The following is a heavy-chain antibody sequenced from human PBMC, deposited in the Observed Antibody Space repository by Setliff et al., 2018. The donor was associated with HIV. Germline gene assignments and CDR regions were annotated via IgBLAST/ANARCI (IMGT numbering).Heavy chain of an antibody. J-gene: IGHJ6*03. CDR3: ARDFEFGGSGGYRIYYYYYYMDV. CDR1: GFTVSSKY. Sequence: GGSLRLSCAASGFTVSSKYMSWVRQAPGKGLEWVSGISSGGSTYYADSVKGRFTISRDSSRNTLYIQMNSLGVEDTAVYYCARDFEFGGSGGYRIYYYYYYMDVWGKGTTVTVSS. V-gene: IGHV3-53*01. D-gene: IGHD5-12*01. CDR2: ISSGGST.